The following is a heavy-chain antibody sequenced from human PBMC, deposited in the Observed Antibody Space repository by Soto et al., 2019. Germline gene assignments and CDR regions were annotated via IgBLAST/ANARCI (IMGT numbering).Heavy chain of an antibody. D-gene: IGHD2-15*01. CDR3: AREENCSDGICYSEYCQR. CDR2: VNPSGGST. Sequence: QVQLVQSGAEVKKPGASVKVSCKASGYIFTAYSMHWVRQAPGQGLEWMGVVNPSGGSTNYAQKFQGRITITRDTSTSTVYMDLSSLTSEDTAVYYCAREENCSDGICYSEYCQRWGQGTLVTVAS. J-gene: IGHJ1*01. V-gene: IGHV1-46*01. CDR1: GYIFTAYS.